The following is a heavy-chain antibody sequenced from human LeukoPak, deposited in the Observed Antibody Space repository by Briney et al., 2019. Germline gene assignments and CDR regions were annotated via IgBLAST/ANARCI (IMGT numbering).Heavy chain of an antibody. J-gene: IGHJ4*02. D-gene: IGHD5-24*01. CDR2: ISSSGSTI. CDR1: GFTFSSYS. CDR3: ARDRGYIDY. V-gene: IGHV3-48*04. Sequence: PGGSLRLSCAASGFTFSSYSMNWVRQAPGKVLECVSYISSSGSTIYYADSVKGRFTISRDNAKNSLYLQMNSLRAEDTAVYYCARDRGYIDYWGQGTLVTVSS.